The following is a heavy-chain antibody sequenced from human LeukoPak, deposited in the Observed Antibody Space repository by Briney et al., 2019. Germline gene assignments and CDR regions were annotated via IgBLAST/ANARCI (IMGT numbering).Heavy chain of an antibody. CDR3: ARGGDYSYYYYMDV. Sequence: PSETLSLTCTVSGGSISSYYWSWIRQAAGKGLEWIGRIHGSGSTNYSPSLKSRVTTSADTSKNQISLKLSSVTAADTAVYYCARGGDYSYYYYMDVWGKGTTVTASS. CDR2: IHGSGST. J-gene: IGHJ6*03. D-gene: IGHD4-11*01. V-gene: IGHV4-4*07. CDR1: GGSISSYY.